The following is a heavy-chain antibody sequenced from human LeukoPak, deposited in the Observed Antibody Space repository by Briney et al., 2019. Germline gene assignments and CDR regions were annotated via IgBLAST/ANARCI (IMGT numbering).Heavy chain of an antibody. CDR2: LYYSGST. V-gene: IGHV4-59*12. CDR3: AREGGFYRPLDY. CDR1: GGSISSYY. D-gene: IGHD6-25*01. J-gene: IGHJ4*02. Sequence: SETLSLTCTVSGGSISSYYWSWIRQPPGKGLEWIGYLYYSGSTNYNPSLKSRLTMSVDLSENHVSLKLTSVTATDTAVYYCAREGGFYRPLDYSGQGTLVTVSS.